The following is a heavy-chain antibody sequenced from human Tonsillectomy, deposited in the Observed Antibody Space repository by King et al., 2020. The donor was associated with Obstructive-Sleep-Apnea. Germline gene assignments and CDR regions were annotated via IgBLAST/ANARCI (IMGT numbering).Heavy chain of an antibody. CDR3: VRDRASDY. V-gene: IGHV1-18*01. D-gene: IGHD6-6*01. J-gene: IGHJ4*02. Sequence: VQLVESGAEVKKPGASVKVSCKASCYTFICYGISWVRHAPGQGLVGRGWISVSNCNTNYAQKLQGRVTMTTDTSTSTAYMELRSLRSDDTAVYYCVRDRASDYWGQGTLVTVSS. CDR2: ISVSNCNT. CDR1: CYTFICYG.